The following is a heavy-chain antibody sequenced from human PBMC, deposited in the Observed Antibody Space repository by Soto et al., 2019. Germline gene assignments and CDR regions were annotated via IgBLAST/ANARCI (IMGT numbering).Heavy chain of an antibody. J-gene: IGHJ4*02. Sequence: GGSLRLSCSASGLTFSSYAMHWVRQAPGKGLEYVSAISSNGGSTYYADSVKGRFTISRDNSKNTLYLQMSSLRAEDTAVYYCVKDRLVQLWSRVCDYWGQGTLVTVSS. CDR1: GLTFSSYA. D-gene: IGHD5-18*01. CDR3: VKDRLVQLWSRVCDY. V-gene: IGHV3-64D*08. CDR2: ISSNGGST.